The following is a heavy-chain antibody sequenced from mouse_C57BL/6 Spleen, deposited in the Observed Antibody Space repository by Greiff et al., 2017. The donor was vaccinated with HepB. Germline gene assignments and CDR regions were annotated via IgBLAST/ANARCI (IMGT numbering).Heavy chain of an antibody. V-gene: IGHV1-62-2*01. J-gene: IGHJ4*01. D-gene: IGHD2-3*01. CDR1: GYTFTEYT. CDR2: FYPGSGSI. Sequence: QVQLQQSGAELVKPGASVKLSCKASGYTFTEYTIHWVKQRSGQGLEWIGWFYPGSGSIKYNEKFKDKATLTADKSSSTVYMELSRLTSEDSAVYFCERQEGRRDGYYVDYAMDYWGQGTSVTVSS. CDR3: ERQEGRRDGYYVDYAMDY.